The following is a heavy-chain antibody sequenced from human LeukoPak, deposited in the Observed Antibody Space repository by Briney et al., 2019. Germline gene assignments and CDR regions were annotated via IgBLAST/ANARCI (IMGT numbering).Heavy chain of an antibody. V-gene: IGHV1-18*01. Sequence: AASVKVSCKASGYTFSSYGISWVRQAPGQGLEWMGWISAYNGNTNYAQKLQGRVTMTEDTSTDTAYMELSSLRSEDTAVYYCATDSSYYDKNAFDIWGQGTMVTVSS. J-gene: IGHJ3*02. CDR1: GYTFSSYG. D-gene: IGHD3-9*01. CDR2: ISAYNGNT. CDR3: ATDSSYYDKNAFDI.